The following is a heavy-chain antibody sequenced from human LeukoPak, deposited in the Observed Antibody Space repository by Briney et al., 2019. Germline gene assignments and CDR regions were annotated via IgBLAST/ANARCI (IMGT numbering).Heavy chain of an antibody. V-gene: IGHV3-48*03. J-gene: IGHJ4*02. CDR2: ISSTGSNI. CDR1: GFTFSTYE. D-gene: IGHD3-10*01. Sequence: PGGSLRLSCAASGFTFSTYEMNWVRQAPGKGLEWVSYISSTGSNIYYADSVKGRFTISRDNAKNSLYLQMNSLRAEDTAVYYCARDSYYYGSGDSYVTDYWGQGTLVTVSS. CDR3: ARDSYYYGSGDSYVTDY.